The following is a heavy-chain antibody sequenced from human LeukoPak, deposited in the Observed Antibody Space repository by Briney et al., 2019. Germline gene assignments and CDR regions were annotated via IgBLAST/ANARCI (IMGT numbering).Heavy chain of an antibody. Sequence: ASVKVSCKTSGYTFTDYYIHWVRQAPGQGLEWMGWINPDSGYTNYAQKFQGRVTMTRDTSINTAYMELSRLTSDDTAVYYCARGGSYWGVFDYWGQGTLVTVSS. J-gene: IGHJ4*02. CDR2: INPDSGYT. CDR1: GYTFTDYY. V-gene: IGHV1-2*02. CDR3: ARGGSYWGVFDY. D-gene: IGHD1-26*01.